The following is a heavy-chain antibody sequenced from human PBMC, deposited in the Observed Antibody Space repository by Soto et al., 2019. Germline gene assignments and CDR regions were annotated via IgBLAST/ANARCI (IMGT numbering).Heavy chain of an antibody. V-gene: IGHV1-24*01. CDR2: FDPEDGET. D-gene: IGHD3-22*01. J-gene: IGHJ4*02. CDR1: GYTLTELS. Sequence: ASVKVSCKVSGYTLTELSMHWVRQAPGKGLEWMGGFDPEDGETIYAQKFQGRVTMTEDTSTDTAYMELSSLRSEDTAVYYCATDSSCGYDSSGYYAFDYWGQGTLVTVSS. CDR3: ATDSSCGYDSSGYYAFDY.